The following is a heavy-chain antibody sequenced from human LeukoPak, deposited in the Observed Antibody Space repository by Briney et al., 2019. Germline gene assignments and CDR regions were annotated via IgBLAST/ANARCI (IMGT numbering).Heavy chain of an antibody. J-gene: IGHJ4*02. V-gene: IGHV3-21*01. CDR1: GFTFSSYS. Sequence: AGGSLRLSCAASGFTFSSYSMNWVRRAPGKGLEWVSSISSSSSYIYYADSVKGRFTISRDNAKNSLYLQMNSLRAEDTAVYYCARGIAARNYFDYWGQGTLVTVSS. CDR2: ISSSSSYI. CDR3: ARGIAARNYFDY. D-gene: IGHD6-6*01.